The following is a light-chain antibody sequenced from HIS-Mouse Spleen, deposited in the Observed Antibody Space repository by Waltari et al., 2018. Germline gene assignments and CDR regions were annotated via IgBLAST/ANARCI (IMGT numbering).Light chain of an antibody. CDR2: QDS. J-gene: IGLJ2*01. V-gene: IGLV3-1*01. CDR3: QAWDSSTVV. CDR1: KLGEKY. Sequence: SYELTQPPSVSVSPGQTASITCSGDKLGEKYACWYQQKPGQSPVLVICQDSKRPSGIPERFSGSNSGNTATLTISGTQAMDEADYYCQAWDSSTVVFGGGTKLTVL.